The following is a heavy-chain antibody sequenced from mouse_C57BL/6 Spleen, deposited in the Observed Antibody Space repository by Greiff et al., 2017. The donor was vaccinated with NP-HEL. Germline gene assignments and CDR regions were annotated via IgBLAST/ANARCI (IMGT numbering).Heavy chain of an antibody. CDR3: ARGTGTGDYFDY. CDR2: IDPEDGET. V-gene: IGHV14-2*01. J-gene: IGHJ2*01. D-gene: IGHD4-1*01. CDR1: GFNIKDYY. Sequence: DVKLQESGAELVKPGASVKLSCTASGFNIKDYYMHWVKQRTEQGLEWIGRIDPEDGETKYAPKFQGKATITADTSSNTAYLQLSSLTSEDTAVYYCARGTGTGDYFDYWGQGTTLTVSS.